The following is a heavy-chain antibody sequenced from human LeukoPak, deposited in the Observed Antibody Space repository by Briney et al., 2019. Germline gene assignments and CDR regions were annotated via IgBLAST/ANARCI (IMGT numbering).Heavy chain of an antibody. D-gene: IGHD1-26*01. J-gene: IGHJ4*02. V-gene: IGHV3-33*01. Sequence: GTSLRLSCAASGFAFSGYGMHWVRQAPGKGLEWVAVIWYDGSNKYYADSVKGRFTISRDNSKNTLYLQMNSLRAEDTAVYYCARAGMGGSHPADYWGQGTLVTVSS. CDR1: GFAFSGYG. CDR3: ARAGMGGSHPADY. CDR2: IWYDGSNK.